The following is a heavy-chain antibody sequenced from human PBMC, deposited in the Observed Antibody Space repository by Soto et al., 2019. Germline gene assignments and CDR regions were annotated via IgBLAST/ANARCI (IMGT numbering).Heavy chain of an antibody. V-gene: IGHV4-34*01. CDR3: ARDPKDYFHY. Sequence: SETLSLTCAVYGGSFSGYYWTWIRQPPGTGLEWIGEINHSGSTNYNPSLKSRVTISVDTSKNQFSLKLTSVTAEDTAVYYCARDPKDYFHYWGQGTLVTVSS. CDR2: INHSGST. CDR1: GGSFSGYY. J-gene: IGHJ4*02.